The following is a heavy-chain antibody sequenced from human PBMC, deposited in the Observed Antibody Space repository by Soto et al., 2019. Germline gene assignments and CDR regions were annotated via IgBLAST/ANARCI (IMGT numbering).Heavy chain of an antibody. D-gene: IGHD6-19*01. CDR1: GFSFSTYN. CDR2: ISSRSSTI. Sequence: GGSLRLSCAASGFSFSTYNMNWVRQAPGRGLEWVSYISSRSSTIYHADSVKGRFTISRDNAKNSLYLQMDSLRDEDTAVYFCARAIAVGSTSLDYWGLGTRVTVSS. J-gene: IGHJ4*02. V-gene: IGHV3-48*02. CDR3: ARAIAVGSTSLDY.